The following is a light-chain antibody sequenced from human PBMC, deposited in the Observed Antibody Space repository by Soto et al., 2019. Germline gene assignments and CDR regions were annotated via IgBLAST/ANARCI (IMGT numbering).Light chain of an antibody. CDR2: RAS. V-gene: IGKV4-1*01. CDR1: QSILLSSANKNY. CDR3: QQYDNNVE. Sequence: ILLAPSTYTLTAPKLSRATITCTSGQSILLSSANKNYLAWYQQKPGQPPKLLIYRASTRESGVPDRFSGSGSGTDFTLTISSLQAEDVAVYYCQQYDNNVEFCQVGRLAIK. J-gene: IGKJ5*01.